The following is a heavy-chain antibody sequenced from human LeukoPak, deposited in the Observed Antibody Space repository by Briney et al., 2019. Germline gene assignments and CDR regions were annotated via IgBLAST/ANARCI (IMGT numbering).Heavy chain of an antibody. Sequence: GASVKVSCKASGYTFTSYGISWVRQAPGQGLEWMGWISAYNGNTNYAQKLQGRVTMTTDTSTSTAYMELRSLRSDDTAVYYCARVSSAYDFWSGYTLGWFDPWGQGTLVTVSS. CDR1: GYTFTSYG. J-gene: IGHJ5*02. CDR2: ISAYNGNT. V-gene: IGHV1-18*01. D-gene: IGHD3-3*01. CDR3: ARVSSAYDFWSGYTLGWFDP.